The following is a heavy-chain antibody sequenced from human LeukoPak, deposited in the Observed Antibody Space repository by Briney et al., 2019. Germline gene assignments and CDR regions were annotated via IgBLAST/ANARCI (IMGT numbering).Heavy chain of an antibody. CDR2: ISACNGNT. D-gene: IGHD4-17*01. J-gene: IGHJ3*02. Sequence: SVKVSCKASGYTFTSYGISGVRQAPGQGLEWMGWISACNGNTSHAQKLQGRVTMTTDTSTSTAYMELRSLRSDDTAVYYCARFDDGDSDAFDIWGQGTMVTVSS. CDR3: ARFDDGDSDAFDI. CDR1: GYTFTSYG. V-gene: IGHV1-18*01.